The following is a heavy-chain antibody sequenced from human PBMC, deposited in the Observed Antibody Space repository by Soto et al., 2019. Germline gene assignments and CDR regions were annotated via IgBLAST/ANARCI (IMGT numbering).Heavy chain of an antibody. CDR3: ARDSWDGSGSYYNVPNYYYYYMDV. J-gene: IGHJ6*03. Sequence: SETLSLTCAVYGGSFSGYYWSWIRQPPGKGLEWIGEINHSGSTNYNPSLKSRVTISVDTSKNQFSLKLSSVTAADTAVYYCARDSWDGSGSYYNVPNYYYYYMDVWGKGTTVTVSS. CDR1: GGSFSGYY. V-gene: IGHV4-34*01. D-gene: IGHD3-10*01. CDR2: INHSGST.